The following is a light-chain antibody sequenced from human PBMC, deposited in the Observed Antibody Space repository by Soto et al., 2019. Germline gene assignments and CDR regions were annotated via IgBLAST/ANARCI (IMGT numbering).Light chain of an antibody. V-gene: IGKV3-15*01. CDR1: QSVSSN. CDR3: QQYNNWPAIT. Sequence: EIVMTQSPATLSVSPGERATLSCRASQSVSSNLAWYQQKPGQAPRLLIYGASTRATGIPARFSGSGSGTEFTLTISSLQSEDFALYYGQQYNNWPAITFGRGTRLEIK. CDR2: GAS. J-gene: IGKJ5*01.